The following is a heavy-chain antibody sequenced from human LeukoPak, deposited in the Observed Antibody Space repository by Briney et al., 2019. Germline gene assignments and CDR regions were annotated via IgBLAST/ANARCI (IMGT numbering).Heavy chain of an antibody. CDR3: ARDSSSWTPGWFDP. J-gene: IGHJ5*02. D-gene: IGHD6-13*01. CDR2: IYYSGST. Sequence: SETLSLTCTVSGGSISSSSSYWGWIRQPPGKGLEWIGYIYYSGSTNYNPSLKSRVTISVDTSKNQFSLKLSSVTAADTAVYYCARDSSSWTPGWFDPWGQGTLVTVSS. V-gene: IGHV4-61*01. CDR1: GGSISSSSSY.